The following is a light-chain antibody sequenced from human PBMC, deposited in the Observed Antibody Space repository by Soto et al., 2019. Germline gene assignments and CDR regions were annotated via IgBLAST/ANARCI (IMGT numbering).Light chain of an antibody. CDR3: HQYDSSPWT. V-gene: IGKV3-20*01. CDR1: QSVSSSC. J-gene: IGKJ1*01. CDR2: GAS. Sequence: EIVLTQSPGTLSLSPGERATLSCRASQSVSSSCLAWYQQKPGQAPTLLIYGASSRATGIPDRFSGSGSGTDFTLTISRLEPEDCAAYYCHQYDSSPWTFGQGTKVEIK.